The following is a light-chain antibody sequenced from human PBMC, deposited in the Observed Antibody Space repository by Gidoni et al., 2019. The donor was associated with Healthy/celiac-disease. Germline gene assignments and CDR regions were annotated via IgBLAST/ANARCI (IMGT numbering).Light chain of an antibody. Sequence: DIVMTQSTDSLAVSLGERATINCKSSQSVLYSSNNKNYLAWYHQKPGQPPKLLIYWASTRESGVPDRFSGSGSGTDFTLTISSLQAEDVAVYYCQQYYSTPPTFGQGTKLEIK. CDR2: WAS. CDR1: QSVLYSSNNKNY. CDR3: QQYYSTPPT. J-gene: IGKJ2*01. V-gene: IGKV4-1*01.